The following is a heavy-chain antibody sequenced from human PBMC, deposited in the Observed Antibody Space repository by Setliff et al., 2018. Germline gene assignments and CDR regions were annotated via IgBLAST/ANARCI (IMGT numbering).Heavy chain of an antibody. CDR1: GFTGSSLW. D-gene: IGHD2-21*01. Sequence: GGSLRLSCTASGFTGSSLWMRGVRQATGKGVEWVAFIRYDGYKKYYADSVQGRFTISRDNSKNTLFLQMDSLRDDDTAVYYCAKDSLEVVIALHGMDVWGQGTTVTVSS. CDR3: AKDSLEVVIALHGMDV. J-gene: IGHJ6*01. V-gene: IGHV3-30*02. CDR2: IRYDGYKK.